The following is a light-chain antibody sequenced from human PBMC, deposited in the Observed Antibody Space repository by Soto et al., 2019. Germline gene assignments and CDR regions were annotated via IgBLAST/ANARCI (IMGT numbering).Light chain of an antibody. CDR2: EDS. CDR1: SSDFGSYNL. Sequence: QSALTQPASVSGSPGQSITISCTGTSSDFGSYNLVSWYQQHPGKAPKLMIYEDSKRPSGVSNRFSGSKSGNTASLTISGLQAEDDADYYCCSYASSSTYVFGTGTKVTVL. J-gene: IGLJ1*01. CDR3: CSYASSSTYV. V-gene: IGLV2-23*01.